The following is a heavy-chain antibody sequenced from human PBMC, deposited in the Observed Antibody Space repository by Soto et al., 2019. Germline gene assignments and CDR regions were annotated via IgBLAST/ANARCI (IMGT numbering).Heavy chain of an antibody. CDR3: AREGRGYCSGSSCFDAFDI. CDR2: INSDGSRT. V-gene: IGHV3-74*01. J-gene: IGHJ3*02. CDR1: GFTFSNYW. D-gene: IGHD2-15*01. Sequence: EVHLVESGGGLVQPGGSLRLSCTASGFTFSNYWMHWVRQAPGKGLVWVSRINSDGSRTSYADSVKGRFTISRDNAKNTLFLQMNSLRAEDTAVYYCAREGRGYCSGSSCFDAFDIWGHGTMVTVSS.